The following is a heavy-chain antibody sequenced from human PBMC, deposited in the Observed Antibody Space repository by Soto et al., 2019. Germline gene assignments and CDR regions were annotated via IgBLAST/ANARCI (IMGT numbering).Heavy chain of an antibody. V-gene: IGHV3-33*01. J-gene: IGHJ4*02. Sequence: QVQLVESGGGVVQPGRSLRLSCAASGFTFSSHGMHWVRQAPGKGLEWVAVIWYDGSNKYYADSVKGRFTISRDNSKNTLYLQMNSLRAEDTAVYYCARGAVAGNPPLDYWGQGTLVTVSS. D-gene: IGHD6-19*01. CDR2: IWYDGSNK. CDR1: GFTFSSHG. CDR3: ARGAVAGNPPLDY.